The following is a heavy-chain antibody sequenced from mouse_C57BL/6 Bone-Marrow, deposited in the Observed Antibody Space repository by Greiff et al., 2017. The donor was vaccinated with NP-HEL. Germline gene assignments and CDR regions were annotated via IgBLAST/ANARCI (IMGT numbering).Heavy chain of an antibody. CDR1: GYSFTDYN. Sequence: EVQLQQSGPELVKPGASVKISCKASGYSFTDYNMNWVKQSNGKSLEWIGVINPNYGTTSYNQKFKGKATLTVDQSSSTAYMQLNSLTSEDSAADYCAVRQLRIRRKDAMDYWGKGTSVTVSS. D-gene: IGHD3-2*02. CDR2: INPNYGTT. V-gene: IGHV1-39*01. CDR3: AVRQLRIRRKDAMDY. J-gene: IGHJ4*01.